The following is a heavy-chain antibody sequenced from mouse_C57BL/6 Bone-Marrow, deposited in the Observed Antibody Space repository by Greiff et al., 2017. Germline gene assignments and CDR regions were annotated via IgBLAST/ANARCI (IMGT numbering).Heavy chain of an antibody. CDR3: ARAYTPYYFDD. J-gene: IGHJ2*01. CDR2: ISSGSSTI. CDR1: GFTFSDYG. Sequence: EVKLMESGGGLVKPGGSLKLSCAASGFTFSDYGMHWVRQAPEKGLEWVAYISSGSSTIYYADPVKGRFTISRDNAKNTLFLQLTSLRAEDAAMYYGARAYTPYYFDDWGQGTTLTGAS. D-gene: IGHD6-5*01. V-gene: IGHV5-17*01.